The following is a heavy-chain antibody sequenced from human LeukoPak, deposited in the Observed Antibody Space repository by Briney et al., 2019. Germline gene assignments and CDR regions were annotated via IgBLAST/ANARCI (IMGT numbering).Heavy chain of an antibody. CDR3: ARLVVVPAATFDY. D-gene: IGHD2-2*01. CDR1: GGSISSYY. V-gene: IGHV4-4*07. Sequence: SETLSLTCTVSGGSISSYYWSWVRQSAGKGLEWIGRINTSGSTNYNPSLKSRVTMSVDTSKNQFSLKLSSVTAADTAVYYCARLVVVPAATFDYWGQGTLVTVSS. CDR2: INTSGST. J-gene: IGHJ4*02.